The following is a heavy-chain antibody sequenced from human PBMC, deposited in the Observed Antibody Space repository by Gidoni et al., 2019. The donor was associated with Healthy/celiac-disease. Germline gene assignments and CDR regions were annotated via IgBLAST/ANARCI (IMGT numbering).Heavy chain of an antibody. CDR3: AKGHLMDV. CDR2: IIGSGGST. V-gene: IGHV3-23*01. Sequence: EVQLLESGGGLVQPVGSLRLSCAASGFTCSSYAIRWVRQAPGQGLEWVSAIIGSGGSTYYAASVKGRFTISRDNSKTTLYLQMNSLRAEDTAVYYCAKGHLMDVWGKGTTVTVSS. CDR1: GFTCSSYA. J-gene: IGHJ6*03.